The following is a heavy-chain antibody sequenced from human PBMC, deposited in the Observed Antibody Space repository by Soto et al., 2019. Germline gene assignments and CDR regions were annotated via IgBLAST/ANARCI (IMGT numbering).Heavy chain of an antibody. CDR1: GFTFSSYV. J-gene: IGHJ4*02. CDR3: ARQRTGFDY. D-gene: IGHD1-1*01. CDR2: ISYDGSNK. V-gene: IGHV3-30*04. Sequence: GGSLRLSCAASGFTFSSYVMHWVRQAPGKGLEWVAVISYDGSNKYYADSVKGRFTISRDNSKNTLYLQMNSLRAEDTAVYYCARQRTGFDYWGQGTLVTVSS.